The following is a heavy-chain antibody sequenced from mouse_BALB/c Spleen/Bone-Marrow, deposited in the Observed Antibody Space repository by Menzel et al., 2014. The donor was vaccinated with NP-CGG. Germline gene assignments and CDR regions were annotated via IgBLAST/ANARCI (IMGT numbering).Heavy chain of an antibody. CDR1: GFTFSSYA. CDR3: ARWYYGSGFAY. Sequence: EVHLVESGGGLVKPGGSLKLSWAASGFTFSSYAMSWVRQSPDKRLEWVAEISSGGSYTYYPDTVTGRFTISRDNAKNTLYLEMSSLRSEDTAMYYCARWYYGSGFAYWGQGTLVTVST. J-gene: IGHJ3*01. V-gene: IGHV5-9-4*01. CDR2: ISSGGSYT. D-gene: IGHD1-1*01.